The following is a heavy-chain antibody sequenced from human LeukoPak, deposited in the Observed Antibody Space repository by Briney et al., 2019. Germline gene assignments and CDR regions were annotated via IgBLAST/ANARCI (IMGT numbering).Heavy chain of an antibody. CDR1: GGSISSYF. CDR3: ARRTSYSSGFGY. Sequence: SETLSLTCTVSGGSISSYFWSWIRQPPGKGLEWIGYIHYSGSTNYNPSLKSRVTISVDSSKNQFSLKLSSVTAADTAVYYCARRTSYSSGFGYWGQGTLVTVSS. D-gene: IGHD6-19*01. J-gene: IGHJ4*02. V-gene: IGHV4-59*08. CDR2: IHYSGST.